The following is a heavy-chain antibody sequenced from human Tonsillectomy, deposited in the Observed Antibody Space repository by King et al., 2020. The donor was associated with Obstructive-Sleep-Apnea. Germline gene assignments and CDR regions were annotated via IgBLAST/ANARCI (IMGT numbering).Heavy chain of an antibody. CDR1: GFTFSDAW. Sequence: VQLVESGGGLVKPGGSLRLSCAASGFTFSDAWMSWVRQAPGKGLEWVGRIKSKTDGGTTDYPAPVKGRFTISSDDSKNTLYLQINSLKTEDTSVYFCTNVDYYDSSGYTYWGQGTLVTVSS. J-gene: IGHJ4*02. CDR3: TNVDYYDSSGYTY. V-gene: IGHV3-15*01. D-gene: IGHD3-22*01. CDR2: IKSKTDGGTT.